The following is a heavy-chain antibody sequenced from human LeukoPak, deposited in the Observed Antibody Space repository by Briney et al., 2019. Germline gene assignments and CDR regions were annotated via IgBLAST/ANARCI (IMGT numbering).Heavy chain of an antibody. V-gene: IGHV4-39*01. CDR3: ARHSNWNYPGGVDY. CDR1: GGSISSSSYY. Sequence: PSQTLSVTCTVSGGSISSSSYYWGWIRQPPGKGLEWIGTIYYSGSTYYNPSLKSQITISVDTSKNQFSLKLSSVTATDTAVYYCARHSNWNYPGGVDYWGQGTLVTVSS. J-gene: IGHJ4*02. CDR2: IYYSGST. D-gene: IGHD1-7*01.